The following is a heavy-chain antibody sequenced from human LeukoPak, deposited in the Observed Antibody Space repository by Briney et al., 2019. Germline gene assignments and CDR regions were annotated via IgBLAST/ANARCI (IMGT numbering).Heavy chain of an antibody. J-gene: IGHJ3*02. CDR2: INSDVSST. D-gene: IGHD5-12*01. CDR1: GFTFSSYW. V-gene: IGHV3-74*01. CDR3: ARDFRMATSDAFDI. Sequence: GGSLRLSCAASGFTFSSYWTHCVRQAPGKGLVWVSPINSDVSSTSYADSVKGRFTISRDNAKNTLYLQMNSMRAEDTAVYYCARDFRMATSDAFDIWGQGTMVTVSS.